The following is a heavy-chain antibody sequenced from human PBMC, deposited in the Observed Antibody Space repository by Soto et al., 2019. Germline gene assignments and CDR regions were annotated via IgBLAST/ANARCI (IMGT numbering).Heavy chain of an antibody. D-gene: IGHD6-6*01. CDR1: GITLSHYA. CDR2: ISANGGST. CDR3: AKASYSSSFSYFDL. Sequence: EVQLLESGGGLAQPGGTLRLSCAASGITLSHYAMSWVRQAPGEGLEWVASISANGGSTYNADSVKGRLTISRDNSKNTVYLQLKSLRVADTAVYYCAKASYSSSFSYFDLWGRGTLVTVSS. J-gene: IGHJ2*01. V-gene: IGHV3-23*01.